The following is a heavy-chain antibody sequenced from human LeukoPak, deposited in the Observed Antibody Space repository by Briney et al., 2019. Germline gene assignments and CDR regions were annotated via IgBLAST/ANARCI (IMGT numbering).Heavy chain of an antibody. CDR1: AESFSGYY. CDR3: ARGRISVIVPPYWYFDL. CDR2: INHSGTT. J-gene: IGHJ2*01. D-gene: IGHD3-22*01. V-gene: IGHV4-34*01. Sequence: PSETLSHTCAVYAESFSGYYWSWIRQPPGKGLEWIGEINHSGTTNYNPSLKSRVTISVDTSKNQFSLKLSSVTAADTPVYYCARGRISVIVPPYWYFDLWGRGTLVTVSS.